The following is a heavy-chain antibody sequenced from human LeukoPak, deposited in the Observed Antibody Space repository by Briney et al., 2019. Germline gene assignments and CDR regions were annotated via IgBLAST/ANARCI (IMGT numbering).Heavy chain of an antibody. CDR1: GGSISSGSYY. D-gene: IGHD3-9*01. V-gene: IGHV4-61*02. Sequence: SETLSLTCTVSGGSISSGSYYWSWIRQPAGKGLEWIGRIYTSGSTNYNPSLKSRVTISVDTPKNQFSLRLSSVTAADTAVYYCARRSYYHILTGYYGAFDIWGQGTMVTVSS. CDR2: IYTSGST. J-gene: IGHJ3*02. CDR3: ARRSYYHILTGYYGAFDI.